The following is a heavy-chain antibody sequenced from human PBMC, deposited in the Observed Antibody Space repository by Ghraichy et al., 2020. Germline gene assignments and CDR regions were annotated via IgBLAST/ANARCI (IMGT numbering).Heavy chain of an antibody. CDR1: GFTFSSYS. J-gene: IGHJ6*02. CDR2: ISSSSSTI. D-gene: IGHD2-2*02. Sequence: GGSLRLSCAASGFTFSSYSMNWVRQAPGKGLEWVSYISSSSSTIYYADSVKGRFNISRDNAKNSLYLQMNSLRDEDTAVYYCARVVPAAIPNYYYYGMDVWGQGTTVTVSS. V-gene: IGHV3-48*02. CDR3: ARVVPAAIPNYYYYGMDV.